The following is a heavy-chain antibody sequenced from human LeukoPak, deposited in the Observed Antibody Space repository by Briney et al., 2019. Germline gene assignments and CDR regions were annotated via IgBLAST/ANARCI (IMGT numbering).Heavy chain of an antibody. J-gene: IGHJ4*02. CDR3: AADKRVSYSSGSGPDY. V-gene: IGHV1-18*01. D-gene: IGHD6-19*01. Sequence: GASVKVSCKASGYTFTSYGISWVRQAPGQGLEWMGWISAYNGNTNYAQKLQGRVTMTTDTSTSTAYMELRSLRSDDTAVYYCAADKRVSYSSGSGPDYWGQGTLVTVSS. CDR2: ISAYNGNT. CDR1: GYTFTSYG.